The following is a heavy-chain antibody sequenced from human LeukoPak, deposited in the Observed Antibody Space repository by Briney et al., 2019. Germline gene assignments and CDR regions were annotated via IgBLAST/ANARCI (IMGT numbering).Heavy chain of an antibody. CDR2: MYAGDSDT. D-gene: IGHD1-26*01. V-gene: IGHV5-51*01. CDR1: GYSFTSYW. CDR3: ARQSVGATTSFDY. Sequence: GEALNISCKGSGYSFTSYWIGWVRQMPGKGLEWMGSMYAGDSDTRYSPSFQGQVTISADKSISTAYLQWSSLKASDTAMYYCARQSVGATTSFDYWGQGTLVTVSS. J-gene: IGHJ4*02.